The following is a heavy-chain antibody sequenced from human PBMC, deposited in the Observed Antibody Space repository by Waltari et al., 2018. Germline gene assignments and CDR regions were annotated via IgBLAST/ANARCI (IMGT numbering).Heavy chain of an antibody. J-gene: IGHJ4*02. CDR2: IDNSGTT. V-gene: IGHV4-39*01. D-gene: IGHD3-10*01. CDR1: GASVNSTSYY. CDR3: VRPPHCRGNTCTAL. Sequence: QVYLQESGPGLVKPSESLSPNRTVSGASVNSTSYYWGWITTPPGKGLEWIGSIDNSGTTYYNPALKSRVTISVDASDKQFYLTLTSVTAADTAVYFCVRPPHCRGNTCTALWGQGALVTVSS.